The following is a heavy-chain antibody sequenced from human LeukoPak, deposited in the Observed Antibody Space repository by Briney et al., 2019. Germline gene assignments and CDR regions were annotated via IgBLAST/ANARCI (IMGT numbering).Heavy chain of an antibody. CDR3: ARATPYYDILTGYYQDAFDI. D-gene: IGHD3-9*01. CDR2: IYYSGST. Sequence: PSETLSLTCTVSGGSISSYYWSWIRQPPGKGLEWIGYIYYSGSTNYNPSLKSRVTISVDTSKNQFSLKLSSVTAADTAVYYCARATPYYDILTGYYQDAFDIWGQGTMVTVSS. J-gene: IGHJ3*02. CDR1: GGSISSYY. V-gene: IGHV4-59*01.